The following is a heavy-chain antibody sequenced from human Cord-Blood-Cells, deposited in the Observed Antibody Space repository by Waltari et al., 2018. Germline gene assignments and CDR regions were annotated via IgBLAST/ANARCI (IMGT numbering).Heavy chain of an antibody. D-gene: IGHD3-16*01. V-gene: IGHV4-39*07. J-gene: IGHJ2*01. Sequence: QLQLQESGPGLVKPSETLSLTCTVSGGSISSSSYYWGWIRQPPGKGLEWIGSIYYSGGTYYNPSLKGRVPISVDTSKNQFSLKLSSVTAADTAVDYCARRSGEVPAWYFDLWGRGTLVTVSS. CDR1: GGSISSSSYY. CDR2: IYYSGGT. CDR3: ARRSGEVPAWYFDL.